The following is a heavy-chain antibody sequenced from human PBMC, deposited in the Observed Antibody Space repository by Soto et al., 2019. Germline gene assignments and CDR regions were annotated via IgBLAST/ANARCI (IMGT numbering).Heavy chain of an antibody. V-gene: IGHV3-15*07. Sequence: GGSLRLSCAASGFTFSNAWMNWVRQAPGKGLEWVGRIKSKTDGGTTDYAAPVKGRFTISRDDSKNTLYLQMNSLKTEDTAVYYCTTDTLYSSSPGGYYYYYGMDVWGQGTTVTVSS. D-gene: IGHD6-6*01. CDR1: GFTFSNAW. CDR2: IKSKTDGGTT. CDR3: TTDTLYSSSPGGYYYYYGMDV. J-gene: IGHJ6*02.